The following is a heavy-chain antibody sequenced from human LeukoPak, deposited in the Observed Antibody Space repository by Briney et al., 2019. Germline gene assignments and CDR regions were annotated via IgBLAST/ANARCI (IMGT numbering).Heavy chain of an antibody. Sequence: GGSLRLSCAASGFTFSSYGMHWVRQAPGKGLEWVAFIRYDGSNKYYADSVKGQFTISRDNSKNTLYLRMNSLRAEDTAIYYCAKRIVVVVAATYYWGQGTLVTVSS. CDR3: AKRIVVVVAATYY. D-gene: IGHD2-15*01. J-gene: IGHJ4*02. CDR2: IRYDGSNK. CDR1: GFTFSSYG. V-gene: IGHV3-30*02.